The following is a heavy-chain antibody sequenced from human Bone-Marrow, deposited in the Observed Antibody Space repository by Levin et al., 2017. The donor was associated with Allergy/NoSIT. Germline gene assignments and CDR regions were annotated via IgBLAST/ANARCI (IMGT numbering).Heavy chain of an antibody. CDR1: GFSFSGYT. Sequence: GGSLRLSCAASGFSFSGYTMTWVRQAPGKGLEWVAYISSSSNTIDYADSVKGRFTISRDNAKSSLYLQMNSLRAEDTAVYYCARSRGVAVWGKGTTVAVSS. CDR3: ARSRGVAV. J-gene: IGHJ6*04. CDR2: ISSSSNTI. V-gene: IGHV3-48*01.